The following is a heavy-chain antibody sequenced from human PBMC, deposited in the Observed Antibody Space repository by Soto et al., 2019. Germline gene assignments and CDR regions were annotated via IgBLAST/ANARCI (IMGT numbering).Heavy chain of an antibody. V-gene: IGHV1-46*01. CDR1: GYTFTSYY. D-gene: IGHD3-22*01. CDR3: ARDNYYYDSSGNHAFDI. CDR2: INPSGGST. Sequence: GASVKVSCKASGYTFTSYYMHWVRQAPGQGLEWMGIINPSGGSTSYAQKFQGRVTMTRDTSTSTVYMELSSLRSEDTAVYYCARDNYYYDSSGNHAFDIWGQGTMVTVSS. J-gene: IGHJ3*02.